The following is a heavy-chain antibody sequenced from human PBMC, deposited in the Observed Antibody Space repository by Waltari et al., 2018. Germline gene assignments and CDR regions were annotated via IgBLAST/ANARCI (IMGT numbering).Heavy chain of an antibody. CDR2: IIPIFGTA. CDR3: ARDKGEPYYYYDYYMDV. J-gene: IGHJ6*03. Sequence: QVQLVQSGAEVKKPGSSVKVSCKASGGTFSSYAISWVRQAPGQGLEWMGGIIPIFGTANYAQKFQGRVTITADKSTSTAYMELSSLRSEDTAVYYCARDKGEPYYYYDYYMDVWGKGTTVTVSS. V-gene: IGHV1-69*14. D-gene: IGHD3-16*01. CDR1: GGTFSSYA.